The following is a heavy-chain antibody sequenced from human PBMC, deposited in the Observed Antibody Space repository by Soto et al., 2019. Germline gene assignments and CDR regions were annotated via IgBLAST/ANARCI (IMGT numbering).Heavy chain of an antibody. CDR1: GFTFRSYA. V-gene: IGHV3-23*01. Sequence: EVQLLESGGGLVQPGGSLRLSCAASGFTFRSYAMSWVRQAPGKGLEWVSGISGSGGSTYYADSVKGRFTISRDNSKNTYLQMNSLRAEDTAVYYCAKGVDSVVVPAAVLCYYFGMDVWGQGTTVTVSS. CDR2: ISGSGGST. D-gene: IGHD2-2*01. J-gene: IGHJ6*02. CDR3: AKGVDSVVVPAAVLCYYFGMDV.